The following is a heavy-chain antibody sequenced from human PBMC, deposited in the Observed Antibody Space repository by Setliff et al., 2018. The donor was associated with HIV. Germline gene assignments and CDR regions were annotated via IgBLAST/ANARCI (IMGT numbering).Heavy chain of an antibody. Sequence: RASVKVSCKASGYTFTVYYMHWVRQAPGQGLEWMGRINPNSGGTNYAQKFQGRVTMTRDTSISTAYMELSRLRSDDTAAYYCARGDGSGSYPFYYYYYYMDVWGKGTTVTVSS. D-gene: IGHD3-10*01. CDR1: GYTFTVYY. CDR3: ARGDGSGSYPFYYYYYYMDV. V-gene: IGHV1-2*06. CDR2: INPNSGGT. J-gene: IGHJ6*03.